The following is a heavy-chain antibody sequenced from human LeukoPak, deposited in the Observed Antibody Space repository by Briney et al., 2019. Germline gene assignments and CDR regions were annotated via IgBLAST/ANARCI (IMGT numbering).Heavy chain of an antibody. V-gene: IGHV3-66*01. J-gene: IGHJ6*02. CDR1: GFTVSSNY. Sequence: PGGSLRLSCAASGFTVSSNYMSWVRQAPGKGLEWVSVICSGGSTYYADSVKGRFTISRDNSKNTLYLQMNSLRAEDTAVYYCARKDYYDIGNYGMDVWGQGTTVTVSS. D-gene: IGHD3-22*01. CDR3: ARKDYYDIGNYGMDV. CDR2: ICSGGST.